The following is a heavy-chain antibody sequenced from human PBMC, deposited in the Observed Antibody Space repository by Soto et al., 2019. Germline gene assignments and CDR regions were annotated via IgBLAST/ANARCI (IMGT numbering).Heavy chain of an antibody. Sequence: GGSLRLSCAASGFTFSSYSMNWVRQAPGKGLEWVSSISSSSSYIYYADSVKGRFTISRDNAKNSLYLQMNSLRAEDTAVYYCARELEAVAGTEFDYWGQGTLVTVSS. CDR2: ISSSSSYI. CDR3: ARELEAVAGTEFDY. D-gene: IGHD6-19*01. V-gene: IGHV3-21*01. J-gene: IGHJ4*02. CDR1: GFTFSSYS.